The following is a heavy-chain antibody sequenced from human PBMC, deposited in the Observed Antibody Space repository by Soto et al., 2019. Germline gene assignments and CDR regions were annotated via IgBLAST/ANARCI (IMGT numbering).Heavy chain of an antibody. CDR3: ATHDPQVY. CDR2: IWYDGSNK. CDR1: GFTFSSYG. V-gene: IGHV3-33*01. Sequence: QVQLVESGGGVVQPGRSLRLSCAASGFTFSSYGMHWVRQAPGKGLEWVAVIWYDGSNKYYADAVKGRFTISRDNSENKLSLQMNSLRAEDTAVYYCATHDPQVYWGQGTLVTVSS. J-gene: IGHJ4*02.